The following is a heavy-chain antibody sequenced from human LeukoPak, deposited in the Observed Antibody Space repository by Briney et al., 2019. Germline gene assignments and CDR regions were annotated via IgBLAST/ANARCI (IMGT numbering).Heavy chain of an antibody. Sequence: GRSLRLSCAASGFTFSRYAMYWVRQAPGKGLEWVSVIYSGGTTHYADSVRGRFTISRDNSKNTLYLQMNSLRAEDTAVYYCARDFYGSGSHRYFDLWGRGTLVTVSS. CDR3: ARDFYGSGSHRYFDL. D-gene: IGHD3-10*01. V-gene: IGHV3-53*01. CDR2: IYSGGTT. CDR1: GFTFSRYA. J-gene: IGHJ2*01.